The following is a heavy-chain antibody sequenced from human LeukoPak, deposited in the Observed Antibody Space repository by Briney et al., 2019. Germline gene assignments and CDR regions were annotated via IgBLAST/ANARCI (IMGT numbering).Heavy chain of an antibody. CDR3: AKASVYVYYGMDV. D-gene: IGHD3-16*02. CDR2: ISYDGSNK. Sequence: TGGSLRLSCAASGFTFSTFGMHWVRQAPGQGLEWVAVISYDGSNKYYADSVKGRFTISRDNSKNTLYLQMNSLRAEDTAVYYCAKASVYVYYGMDVWGQGTTVTVSS. CDR1: GFTFSTFG. V-gene: IGHV3-30*18. J-gene: IGHJ6*02.